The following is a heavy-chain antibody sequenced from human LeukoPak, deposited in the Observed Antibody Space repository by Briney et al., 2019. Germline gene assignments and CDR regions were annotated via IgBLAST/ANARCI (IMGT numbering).Heavy chain of an antibody. CDR1: GGSISSYY. D-gene: IGHD5-18*01. CDR2: IYTSVST. Sequence: SETLSLTCTVSGGSISSYYWSWIRQPAGKGLEWIGRIYTSVSTNYNPSLKSRVTMSLDTSKNQFSLKLSSVTAADTAVYYCARVPDQLWLGYNWFDPWGQGTLVTVSS. CDR3: ARVPDQLWLGYNWFDP. V-gene: IGHV4-4*07. J-gene: IGHJ5*02.